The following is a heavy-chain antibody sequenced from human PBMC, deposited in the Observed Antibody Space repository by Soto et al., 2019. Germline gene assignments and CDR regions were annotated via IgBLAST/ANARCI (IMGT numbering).Heavy chain of an antibody. Sequence: ASVKVSCKASGGTFSSYAISWVRQAPGQGLEWLGWMNPNSGNTGYAQKLQGRVTMTTDASTSTAYMELRSLRSDDTAVYYCERVIGYYYDSSGRNWFDPWGQGTLVTVSS. CDR2: MNPNSGNT. V-gene: IGHV1-18*01. D-gene: IGHD3-22*01. CDR3: ERVIGYYYDSSGRNWFDP. CDR1: GGTFSSYA. J-gene: IGHJ5*02.